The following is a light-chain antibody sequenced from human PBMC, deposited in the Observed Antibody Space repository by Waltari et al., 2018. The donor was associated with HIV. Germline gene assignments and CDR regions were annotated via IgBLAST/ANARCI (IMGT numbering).Light chain of an antibody. V-gene: IGLV1-51*01. CDR2: DNN. CDR1: SSNIGNNY. J-gene: IGLJ3*02. CDR3: GTWDSSLSAGV. Sequence: QSVLTQPPSVSAAPGQKFPIHCSGSSSNIGNNYVSWYQHLAGTATKLLIYDNNNRPSGIPDRFSGSKSGTSATLGITGLQTGDEADYYCGTWDSSLSAGVFGGGTKLTVL.